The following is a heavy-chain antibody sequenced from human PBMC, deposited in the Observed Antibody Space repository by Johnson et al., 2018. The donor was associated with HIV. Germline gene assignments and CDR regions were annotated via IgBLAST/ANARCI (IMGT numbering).Heavy chain of an antibody. CDR2: TSYDGTYK. V-gene: IGHV3-30*18. CDR3: AKGMLAERGAFDI. D-gene: IGHD3-3*02. CDR1: GFTFNNYA. J-gene: IGHJ3*02. Sequence: QVQLVESGGGVVHPGRSLRLSCAASGFTFNNYATHWVRQAPGKGLEWVALTSYDGTYKYYIDSVKGRFTVSRDNSKNTLYLQMNSLRAEDTALYYCAKGMLAERGAFDIWGQGTMVTVSS.